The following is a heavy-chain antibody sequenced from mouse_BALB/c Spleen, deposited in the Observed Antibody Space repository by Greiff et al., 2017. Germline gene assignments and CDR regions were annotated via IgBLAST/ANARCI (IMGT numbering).Heavy chain of an antibody. D-gene: IGHD1-1*01. CDR2: ISSGSSTI. J-gene: IGHJ4*01. CDR3: ARLLRGLAMDY. CDR1: GFTFSSFG. Sequence: EVQVVESGGGLVQPGGSRKLSCAASGFTFSSFGMHWVRQAPEKGLEWVAYISSGSSTIYYADTVKGRFTISRDNPKNTLFLQMTSLRSEDTAMYYCARLLRGLAMDYWGQGTSVTVSS. V-gene: IGHV5-17*02.